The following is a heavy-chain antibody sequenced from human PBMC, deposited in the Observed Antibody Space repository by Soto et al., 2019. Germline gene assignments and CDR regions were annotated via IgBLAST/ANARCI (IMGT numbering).Heavy chain of an antibody. CDR1: GFTFSNAW. CDR2: IKSKTDGGTT. D-gene: IGHD3-3*01. J-gene: IGHJ4*02. Sequence: GGSLRLSCAASGFTFSNAWMSWVRQAPGKGLEWVGRIKSKTDGGTTDYAAPVTGRFTIESEDSKNTLYLQMNSLKTEDTALYYCTTAGDFWSGYYVDYWGQGTLVTVSS. V-gene: IGHV3-15*01. CDR3: TTAGDFWSGYYVDY.